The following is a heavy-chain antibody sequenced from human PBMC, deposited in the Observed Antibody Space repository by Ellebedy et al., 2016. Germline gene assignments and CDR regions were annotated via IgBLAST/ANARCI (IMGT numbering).Heavy chain of an antibody. CDR3: AMIFQGFDY. CDR1: GGSFSGYY. CDR2: INHSGST. D-gene: IGHD3/OR15-3a*01. V-gene: IGHV4-34*01. Sequence: SETLSLTXAVYGGSFSGYYWSWIRQPPGKGLEWIGEINHSGSTNYNPSLKSRVTISVDTSKNQFSLKLSSVTAADTAVYYCAMIFQGFDYWGQGTLVTVSS. J-gene: IGHJ4*02.